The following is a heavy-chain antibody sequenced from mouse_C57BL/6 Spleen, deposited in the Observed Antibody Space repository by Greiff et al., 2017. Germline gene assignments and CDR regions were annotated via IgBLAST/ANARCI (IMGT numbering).Heavy chain of an antibody. Sequence: VQVVESGPGLVAPSQSLSITCTVSGFSLTSYGVHWVRQPPGKGLEWLVVIWSDGSTTYNSALKSRLSISKDNSKSQVFLKMNSLQTDDTAMYYCARHSAFTTVVAGDAMDYWGQGTSVTVSS. J-gene: IGHJ4*01. CDR1: GFSLTSYG. CDR3: ARHSAFTTVVAGDAMDY. V-gene: IGHV2-6-1*01. D-gene: IGHD1-1*01. CDR2: IWSDGST.